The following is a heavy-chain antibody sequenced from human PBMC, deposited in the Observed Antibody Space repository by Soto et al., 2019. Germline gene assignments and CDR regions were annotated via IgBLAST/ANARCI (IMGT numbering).Heavy chain of an antibody. Sequence: GGSLRLSCAASGFTFSSHGMHWVRQAPGKGLEWVAVISYDGSNKYYADSVKGRFTISRDNSKNTLYLQMNSLRAEDTAVYYCAKYRGWRDGYNLFDYWGQGTLVTVSS. CDR2: ISYDGSNK. CDR3: AKYRGWRDGYNLFDY. V-gene: IGHV3-30*18. D-gene: IGHD5-12*01. CDR1: GFTFSSHG. J-gene: IGHJ4*02.